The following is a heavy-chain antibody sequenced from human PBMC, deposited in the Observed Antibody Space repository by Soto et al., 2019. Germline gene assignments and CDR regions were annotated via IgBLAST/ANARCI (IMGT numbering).Heavy chain of an antibody. CDR1: GYTFTSYY. D-gene: IGHD6-13*01. Sequence: ASVKVSCKASGYTFTSYYMHWVRQAPGQGLEWMGIINPSGGSTSYAQKFQGRVTMTRDTSTSTVYMELSSLRSEDTAVYYCAGRIXAAGTPNYYYGMDVWGQGTTVTVSS. V-gene: IGHV1-46*01. CDR2: INPSGGST. J-gene: IGHJ6*02. CDR3: AGRIXAAGTPNYYYGMDV.